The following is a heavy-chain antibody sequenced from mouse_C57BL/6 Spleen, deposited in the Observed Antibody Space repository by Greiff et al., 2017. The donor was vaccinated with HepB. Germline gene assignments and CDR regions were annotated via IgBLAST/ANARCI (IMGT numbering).Heavy chain of an antibody. D-gene: IGHD2-3*01. CDR3: ARSGDGYYLYYAMDY. CDR1: GYAFSSSW. CDR2: IYPGDGDT. J-gene: IGHJ4*01. Sequence: VQLQQSGPELVKPGASVKISCKASGYAFSSSWMNWVKPRPGKGLEWIGRIYPGDGDTNYNGKFKGKATLTADKSSSTAYMQLSSLTSEDSAVYFCARSGDGYYLYYAMDYWGQGTSVTVSS. V-gene: IGHV1-82*01.